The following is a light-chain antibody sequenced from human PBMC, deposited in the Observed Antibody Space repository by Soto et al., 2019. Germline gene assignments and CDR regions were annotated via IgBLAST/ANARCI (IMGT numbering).Light chain of an antibody. CDR3: QSYDNILSGSL. V-gene: IGLV1-40*01. Sequence: QSVLTQPPSVSGAPGQRVTISCTGSSSNLGSYDVYWYQQLPGTAPKLLIYGNNNRPSGVPDRFSGSKSGTSASLAITGLQAEDEADYYCQSYDNILSGSLFGGGTKVTVL. CDR2: GNN. J-gene: IGLJ2*01. CDR1: SSNLGSYD.